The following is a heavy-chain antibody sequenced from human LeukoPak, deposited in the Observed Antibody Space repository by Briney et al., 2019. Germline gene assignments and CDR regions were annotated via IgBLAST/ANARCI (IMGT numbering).Heavy chain of an antibody. V-gene: IGHV3-48*04. CDR1: GFIFSSYS. CDR2: ISSSSSTI. D-gene: IGHD1-26*01. J-gene: IGHJ2*01. Sequence: PGGSLRLSCAASGFIFSSYSMNWVRQAPGKGLEWVSYISSSSSTIYYADSVKGRFTISRDNAKNSLYLQMNSLRAEDTAVYYCARDLVLEWEPHYWYFDLWGRGTLVTVSS. CDR3: ARDLVLEWEPHYWYFDL.